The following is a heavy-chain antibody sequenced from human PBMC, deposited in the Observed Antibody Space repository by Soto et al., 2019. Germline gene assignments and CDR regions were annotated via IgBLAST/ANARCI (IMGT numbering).Heavy chain of an antibody. V-gene: IGHV4-34*01. Sequence: PSETLSLTCAVYGGSFSGYYWSWIRQPPGKGLEWIGEINHSGSTNYNPSLKSRVTISVDTSKNQFSLKLSSVTDADTAVYYCARGGYDYVWGRYRYTGAFDIWGQGTMVTV. CDR3: ARGGYDYVWGRYRYTGAFDI. D-gene: IGHD3-16*02. CDR1: GGSFSGYY. J-gene: IGHJ3*02. CDR2: INHSGST.